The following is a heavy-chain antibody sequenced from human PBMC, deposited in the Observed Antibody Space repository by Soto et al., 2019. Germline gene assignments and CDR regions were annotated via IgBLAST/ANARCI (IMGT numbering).Heavy chain of an antibody. Sequence: QLQLQESGPGLVKPSETLSLTCTVSGGSVSRSAYHWGWVRQTPGKGLEWIGNVYYTGSTSYNLSLKSRLTISVDTSKNQVSLKLTSVTAADTAVYYCARERGVPRLGPPEGAGGPGDSWGQGTLVTVSS. CDR3: ARERGVPRLGPPEGAGGPGDS. CDR2: VYYTGST. CDR1: GGSVSRSAYH. V-gene: IGHV4-39*01. J-gene: IGHJ4*02. D-gene: IGHD1-26*01.